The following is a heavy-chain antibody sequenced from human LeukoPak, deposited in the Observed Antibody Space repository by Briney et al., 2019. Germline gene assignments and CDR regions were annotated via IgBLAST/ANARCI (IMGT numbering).Heavy chain of an antibody. V-gene: IGHV4-34*01. D-gene: IGHD5-18*01. J-gene: IGHJ4*02. Sequence: PSETLSLTCAVCGGSFSGYYWSWIRQPPGKGLEWIGEINYSGSTNYNPSLKSRVTISVDTSKNQFSLKLSSVTAADTAVYYGARVGISRYSFDYWGQGTLVTVSS. CDR3: ARVGISRYSFDY. CDR1: GGSFSGYY. CDR2: INYSGST.